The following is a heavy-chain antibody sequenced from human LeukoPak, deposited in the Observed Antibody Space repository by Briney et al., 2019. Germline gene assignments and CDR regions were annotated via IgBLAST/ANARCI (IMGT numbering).Heavy chain of an antibody. V-gene: IGHV5-51*01. CDR1: GYSFSSYW. J-gene: IGHJ6*03. CDR3: ARQESGYAPYYYYYMDV. Sequence: GESLQISCKGSGYSFSSYWIGWVRQMPGKGLEWMGIIYPGDSETRYRPSFQGQVTISADKSISTAYLQWSSLKASDTAMYYCARQESGYAPYYYYYMDVWGKGTTVTVSS. CDR2: IYPGDSET. D-gene: IGHD5-12*01.